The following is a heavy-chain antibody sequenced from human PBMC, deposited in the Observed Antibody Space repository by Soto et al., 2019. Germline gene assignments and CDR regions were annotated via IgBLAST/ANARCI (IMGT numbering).Heavy chain of an antibody. D-gene: IGHD5-12*01. Sequence: GGSLRLSCAASGFTFSDYYMSWIRQAPGKGLEYISYISSSSGSTNYADSVKGRFTISRDNAKNSLYLQMSSLRAEDTAMYYCARDRGGYDRLYYYHGMDVWGQGTTVTVS. CDR2: ISSSSGST. V-gene: IGHV3-11*06. J-gene: IGHJ6*02. CDR3: ARDRGGYDRLYYYHGMDV. CDR1: GFTFSDYY.